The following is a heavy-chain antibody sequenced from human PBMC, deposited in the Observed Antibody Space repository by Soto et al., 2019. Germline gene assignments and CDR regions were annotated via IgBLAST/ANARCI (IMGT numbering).Heavy chain of an antibody. D-gene: IGHD2-21*01. Sequence: QVQLQESGPGLVKPSETLSLTCTVSGGSISSYYWSWIRQPPGKGLEWIGYIYYSGTTNYNPSLKSRLTKPVDTSKNQFSLKRISGTAADTAVYYCAGRWGGTFDYWGQGTLVTVSS. J-gene: IGHJ4*02. CDR3: AGRWGGTFDY. CDR1: GGSISSYY. V-gene: IGHV4-59*01. CDR2: IYYSGTT.